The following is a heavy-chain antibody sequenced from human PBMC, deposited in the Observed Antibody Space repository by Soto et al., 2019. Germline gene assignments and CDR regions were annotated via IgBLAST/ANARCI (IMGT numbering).Heavy chain of an antibody. V-gene: IGHV1-3*01. CDR2: INAGNGNT. Sequence: ALLNRSCKTSGYRNSSYASDWGRNDNRQRLEWMGWINAGNGNTKYSQKFQGRVTITRDTSASTAYMELRSLRSDDTAVYYCARHWGEYYGRTPYWYFDLWGRGTLVTV. J-gene: IGHJ2*01. D-gene: IGHD3-10*01. CDR3: ARHWGEYYGRTPYWYFDL. CDR1: GYRNSSYA.